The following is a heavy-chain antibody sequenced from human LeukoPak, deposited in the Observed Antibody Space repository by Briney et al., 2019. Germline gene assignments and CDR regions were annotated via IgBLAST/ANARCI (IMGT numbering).Heavy chain of an antibody. CDR3: GRDYYYGTSAPYNFGIDV. J-gene: IGHJ6*02. D-gene: IGHD3-10*01. V-gene: IGHV1-18*04. Sequence: GASVKVSCEASGYTLTKYGISWVRQAPGQGPEWMGWISGYNGSTNYAQKFQGRVTMTTDTSTSTAYMELRDLKSDDTAVYYCGRDYYYGTSAPYNFGIDVWGQGTTVTVSS. CDR1: GYTLTKYG. CDR2: ISGYNGST.